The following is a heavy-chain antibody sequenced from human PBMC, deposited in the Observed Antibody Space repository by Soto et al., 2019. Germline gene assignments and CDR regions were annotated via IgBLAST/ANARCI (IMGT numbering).Heavy chain of an antibody. Sequence: ASVKVSCKVSGYNFANSAMHWVRQAPGQRLEWMGWVNAGNGNTRYSQKFQGRVALTRDTSASTGFMELNSLTSEDTAVYYCTRDGAVVGATDFDYWGQGTLVTVSS. D-gene: IGHD1-26*01. CDR3: TRDGAVVGATDFDY. V-gene: IGHV1-3*01. CDR1: GYNFANSA. CDR2: VNAGNGNT. J-gene: IGHJ4*02.